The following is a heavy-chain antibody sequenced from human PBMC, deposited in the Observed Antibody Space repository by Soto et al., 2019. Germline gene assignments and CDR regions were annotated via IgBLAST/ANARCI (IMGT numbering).Heavy chain of an antibody. CDR3: ARGYCSSTSCYRLPLSVYYGMDV. V-gene: IGHV1-18*04. CDR1: GYTFTSYG. Sequence: ASVKVSCKASGYTFTSYGISWGRQAPGQGLEWMGWISAYNGNTNYAQKLQGRVTMTTDTSTSTAYMELRTLRSDDTAVYYCARGYCSSTSCYRLPLSVYYGMDVWG. D-gene: IGHD2-2*01. J-gene: IGHJ6*02. CDR2: ISAYNGNT.